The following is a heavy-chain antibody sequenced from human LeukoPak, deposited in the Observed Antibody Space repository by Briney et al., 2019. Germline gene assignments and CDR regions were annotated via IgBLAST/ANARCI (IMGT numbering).Heavy chain of an antibody. D-gene: IGHD3-3*01. CDR1: GVSVSNNY. V-gene: IGHV3-11*06. J-gene: IGHJ4*02. Sequence: LSLTCTVSGVSVSNNYWSWIRQAPGKGLEWVSCISSNSNYRNYANSVKGRFTISRDNAKNSLYLQMNSLRAEDTAVYYCVVGHTQSKDYDFWSSYFDYWGQGVLVTVSS. CDR2: ISSNSNYR. CDR3: VVGHTQSKDYDFWSSYFDY.